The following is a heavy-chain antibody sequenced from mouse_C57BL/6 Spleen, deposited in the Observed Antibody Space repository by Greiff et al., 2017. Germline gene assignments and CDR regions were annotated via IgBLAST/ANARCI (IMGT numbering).Heavy chain of an antibody. CDR1: GSPFTEYS. CDR3: ARRGGYYGSSYFGY. D-gene: IGHD1-1*01. Sequence: VQLQQSGAELVKPGASVKLSCKASGSPFTEYSITWVKQRSGRGLAGIGWFYPGSGSIKYNEKFKDKATLTADKSSSTVYMELSRLTSEDSAVFFCARRGGYYGSSYFGYWGQGTTLTVSS. J-gene: IGHJ2*01. CDR2: FYPGSGSI. V-gene: IGHV1-62-2*01.